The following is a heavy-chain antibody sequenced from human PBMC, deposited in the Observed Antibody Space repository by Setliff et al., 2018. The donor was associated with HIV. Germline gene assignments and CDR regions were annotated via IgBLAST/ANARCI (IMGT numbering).Heavy chain of an antibody. D-gene: IGHD6-19*01. CDR3: ARDVGSVWHNWFDP. CDR2: INVGSGDT. CDR1: GYGFTRKI. Sequence: ASVKVSCKASGYGFTRKIIHWVRQAPGQRLEWMGWINVGSGDTKYSLRFQDRVTLTRDTSATTAYMELSSLRSEDTAVYYCARDVGSVWHNWFDPWGQGTLVTVSS. V-gene: IGHV1-3*01. J-gene: IGHJ5*02.